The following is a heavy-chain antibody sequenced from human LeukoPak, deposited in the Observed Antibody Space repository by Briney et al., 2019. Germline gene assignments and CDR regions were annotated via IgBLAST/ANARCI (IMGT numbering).Heavy chain of an antibody. Sequence: SETLSLTCTVSGGSISSSIYYWGWFRQPPGQGLEWIGSIYYNVATYYNSSLKSRVTISVGTSKNHLPLKLSSVTAADTAVYYCARVRDGYNRNWAYWGQGTLVTVSS. D-gene: IGHD5-24*01. V-gene: IGHV4-39*02. CDR3: ARVRDGYNRNWAY. CDR1: GGSISSSIYY. J-gene: IGHJ4*02. CDR2: IYYNVAT.